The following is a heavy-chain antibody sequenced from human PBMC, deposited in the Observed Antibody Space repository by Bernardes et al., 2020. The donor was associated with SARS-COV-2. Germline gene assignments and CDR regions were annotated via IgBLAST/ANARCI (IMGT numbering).Heavy chain of an antibody. V-gene: IGHV3-23*01. CDR2: ISGSGGST. J-gene: IGHJ6*03. D-gene: IGHD2-21*01. CDR3: AKDSRVIANSQFYYYYYMDV. Sequence: GGSLRLSCAASGFTFSSYAMSWVRQAPGKGLEWVSAISGSGGSTYYADSVKGRFTISRDNSKNTLYLQMNSLRAEDTAVYYCAKDSRVIANSQFYYYYYMDVWGKGTTVTVSS. CDR1: GFTFSSYA.